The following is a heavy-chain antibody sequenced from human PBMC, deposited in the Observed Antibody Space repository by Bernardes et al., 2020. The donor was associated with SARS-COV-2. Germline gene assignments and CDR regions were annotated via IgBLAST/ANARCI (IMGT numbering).Heavy chain of an antibody. Sequence: GSLRLSCAASGFTFSSYAMSWVRQAPGKGLEWVSAISGSGGSTYYADSVKGRFTISRDNSKNTLYLQMNSLRAEDTAVYYCAKALPYYDFWSGYSPYYYYYGMDVWGQGTTVTVSS. CDR3: AKALPYYDFWSGYSPYYYYYGMDV. CDR2: ISGSGGST. V-gene: IGHV3-23*01. D-gene: IGHD3-3*01. CDR1: GFTFSSYA. J-gene: IGHJ6*02.